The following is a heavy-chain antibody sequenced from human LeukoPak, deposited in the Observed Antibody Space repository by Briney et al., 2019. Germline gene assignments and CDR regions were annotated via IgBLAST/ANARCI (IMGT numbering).Heavy chain of an antibody. CDR2: INHNSGGT. CDR3: ARLLSSDWCKGAFDI. CDR1: GYTFTGYY. V-gene: IGHV1-2*02. D-gene: IGHD6-19*01. Sequence: ASVKVSCKASGYTFTGYYMHWVRQAPGQGREWMGGINHNSGGTNYAQKFQGRVTMTRDTSISTAYMELSRLRSDDTAVYYCARLLSSDWCKGAFDIWGQGTMVTVSS. J-gene: IGHJ3*02.